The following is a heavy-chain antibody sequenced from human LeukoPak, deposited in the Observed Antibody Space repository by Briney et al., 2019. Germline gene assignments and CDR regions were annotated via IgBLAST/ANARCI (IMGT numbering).Heavy chain of an antibody. J-gene: IGHJ4*02. V-gene: IGHV3-7*01. CDR2: IKQDGGEK. CDR3: ARDASALY. Sequence: GGSLRLSCAASGFTFSTYWMSWVRQAPGKGLEWVANIKQDGGEKYYVDSVKGRFTISRDNSKNTLYLQMNSLRDDDTSVYFCARDASALYWGRGTLVTVSS. CDR1: GFTFSTYW. D-gene: IGHD6-19*01.